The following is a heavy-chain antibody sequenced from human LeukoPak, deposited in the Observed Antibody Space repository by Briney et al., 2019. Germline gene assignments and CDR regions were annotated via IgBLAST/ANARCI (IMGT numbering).Heavy chain of an antibody. J-gene: IGHJ4*02. Sequence: SETLSFTWILYGGSISSYYWSWLRQPAGKGVEWVGRIHTGGSTNYNPSLKSRVTMSEDTSKNQFSLKRNRVKAADAAVYYWVRDRTKYCSSTSCPLDYWGQGTLVTVSS. CDR3: VRDRTKYCSSTSCPLDY. V-gene: IGHV4-4*07. CDR2: IHTGGST. D-gene: IGHD2-2*01. CDR1: GGSISSYY.